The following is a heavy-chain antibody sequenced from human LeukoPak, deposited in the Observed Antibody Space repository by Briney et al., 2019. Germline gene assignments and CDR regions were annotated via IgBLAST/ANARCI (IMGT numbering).Heavy chain of an antibody. Sequence: GGSLRLSCAASGFTFSSYSMHWVRQAPGKGLEYVSAISSSGGSTYYANSVKGRFTISRDNSKNTLYLQMGSLRAEDMAVYYCARTYCSSTCCLVDYWGQGTLVTVSS. CDR1: GFTFSSYS. CDR3: ARTYCSSTCCLVDY. J-gene: IGHJ4*02. CDR2: ISSSGGST. D-gene: IGHD2-2*01. V-gene: IGHV3-64*01.